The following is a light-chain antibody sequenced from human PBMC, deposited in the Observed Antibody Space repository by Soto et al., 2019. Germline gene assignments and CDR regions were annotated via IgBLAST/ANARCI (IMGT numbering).Light chain of an antibody. Sequence: IDVTQSPSSLAASIGDRVTITCRASQTIGTYVNWYRQKSGAAPELLIYDASTLQSGVPSRFRGGASGTDFTLTISSLQLDDFATYYCQQSYNTPLTFGQGTRLEIK. V-gene: IGKV1-39*01. CDR3: QQSYNTPLT. CDR1: QTIGTY. J-gene: IGKJ5*01. CDR2: DAS.